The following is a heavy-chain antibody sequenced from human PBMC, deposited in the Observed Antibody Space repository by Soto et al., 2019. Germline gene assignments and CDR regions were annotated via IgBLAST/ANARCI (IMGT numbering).Heavy chain of an antibody. CDR3: TTASKQGYDFWSGYLDFDY. CDR1: GFTFSNAW. CDR2: IKSKTDGGTT. D-gene: IGHD3-3*01. V-gene: IGHV3-15*01. J-gene: IGHJ4*02. Sequence: GGSLRLSCAASGFTFSNAWMSWVRQAPGKGLEWVGRIKSKTDGGTTDYAAPVKGRFTISRDDSKNTLYLQMNSLKTEDTAVYYCTTASKQGYDFWSGYLDFDYWGQGTLVTVSS.